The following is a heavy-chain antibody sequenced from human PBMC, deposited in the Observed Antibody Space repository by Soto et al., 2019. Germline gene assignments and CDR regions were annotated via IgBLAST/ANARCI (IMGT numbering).Heavy chain of an antibody. CDR2: ISPNSGGT. CDR1: GYTFTGYY. CDR3: ARERAGGSGWTSGWFDP. Sequence: SVKVSCKASGYTFTGYYMHWVRQAPGQGLEWMGWISPNSGGTNYAQKFQGRVTMTRDTSISTAYMELSRLRSDDTAVYYCARERAGGSGWTSGWFDPWGQGTLVTVSS. D-gene: IGHD6-19*01. V-gene: IGHV1-2*02. J-gene: IGHJ5*02.